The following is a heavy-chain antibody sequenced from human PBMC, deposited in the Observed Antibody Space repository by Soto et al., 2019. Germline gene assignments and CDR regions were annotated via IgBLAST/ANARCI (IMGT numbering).Heavy chain of an antibody. D-gene: IGHD6-13*01. CDR1: GFTFSAHY. V-gene: IGHV3-11*01. Sequence: QVQLVESGGGLVMPGESLRLSCAASGFTFSAHYMSWIRQAPGKGLEWVSYISSSGNSMYYADSVKRRFTVYRDNAENSLYLQMNSLRAEDTAVYYCARRAASGRHFDHWGQGTLVSVSS. J-gene: IGHJ4*02. CDR3: ARRAASGRHFDH. CDR2: ISSSGNSM.